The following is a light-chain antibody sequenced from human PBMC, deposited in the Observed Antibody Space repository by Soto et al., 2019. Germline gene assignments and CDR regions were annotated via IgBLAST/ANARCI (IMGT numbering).Light chain of an antibody. V-gene: IGKV1-39*01. CDR1: QNIINY. CDR3: QQSYGTPIT. Sequence: DIQMTQSPSSLSASVGDRVTITCRASQNIINYLNWYQQKPGKAPQLLIYVASSLQSEVPSRFSGSGSGTDFTLTITSLQPEDFATYYCQQSYGTPITFGQGTRLEIK. CDR2: VAS. J-gene: IGKJ5*01.